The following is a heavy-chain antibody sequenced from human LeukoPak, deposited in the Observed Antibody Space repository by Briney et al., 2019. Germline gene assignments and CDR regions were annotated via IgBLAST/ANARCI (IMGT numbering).Heavy chain of an antibody. D-gene: IGHD6-13*01. CDR1: GFAFDVYG. J-gene: IGHJ4*02. Sequence: GGSLRLSCAASGFAFDVYGMSWVRQAPGKGLEWVSGLSWNGGSTGYADSVKGRFIISRDNAKDCLYLQMNSLRAEDTALYYCAKSASSWPLYYFDYWGQGTLVTVSS. CDR2: LSWNGGST. V-gene: IGHV3-20*04. CDR3: AKSASSWPLYYFDY.